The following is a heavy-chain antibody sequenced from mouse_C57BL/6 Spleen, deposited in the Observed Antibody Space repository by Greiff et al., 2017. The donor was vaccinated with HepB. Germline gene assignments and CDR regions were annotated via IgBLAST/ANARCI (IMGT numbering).Heavy chain of an antibody. CDR1: GFTFSDYG. CDR3: ASSTGTRAMDY. D-gene: IGHD4-1*02. Sequence: EVQRVESGGGLVKPGGSLKLSCAASGFTFSDYGMHWVRQAPEKGLEWVAYISSGSSTIYYADTVKGRFTISRDNAKNTLFLQMTSLRSEDTAMYYCASSTGTRAMDYWCQGTSVTVSS. J-gene: IGHJ4*01. V-gene: IGHV5-17*01. CDR2: ISSGSSTI.